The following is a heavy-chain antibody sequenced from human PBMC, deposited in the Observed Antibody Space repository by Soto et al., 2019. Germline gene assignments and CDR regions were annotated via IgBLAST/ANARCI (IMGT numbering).Heavy chain of an antibody. D-gene: IGHD4-17*01. Sequence: EVQLVESGGGLVQPGGSLRLSCAASGFTFSSYSMNWVRQAPGKGLEWVSYISSSSSTIYYADSVKGRFTISRDNAKNSLYLQMNSLIAEDTAVYYCARVGTVLDYWGQGTLVTVSS. V-gene: IGHV3-48*01. CDR2: ISSSSSTI. CDR1: GFTFSSYS. J-gene: IGHJ4*02. CDR3: ARVGTVLDY.